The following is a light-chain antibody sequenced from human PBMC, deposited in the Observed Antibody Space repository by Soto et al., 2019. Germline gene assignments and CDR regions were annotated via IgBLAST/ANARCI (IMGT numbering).Light chain of an antibody. J-gene: IGKJ1*01. CDR1: QSVNNN. Sequence: EIVLTQSPATLSVSPGERATLSCRASQSVNNNLAWYQQKPGHSPRLLIYGAFTRATGVPARFSGFGSGTKFTLTISSLQSEDFAVYYCQQYNNWPRTFGRGTKVDIK. V-gene: IGKV3-15*01. CDR2: GAF. CDR3: QQYNNWPRT.